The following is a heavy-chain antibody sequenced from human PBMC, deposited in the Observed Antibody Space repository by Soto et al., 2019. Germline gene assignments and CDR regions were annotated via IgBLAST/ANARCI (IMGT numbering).Heavy chain of an antibody. D-gene: IGHD7-27*01. CDR1: GGSFSGYY. Sequence: QVQLQQWGAGLLKPSETLSLTCAVYGGSFSGYYWSWIRQPPGKGLEWIGEINHSRSTNYNPSLKSRVPISVDTSKNQFSLKLSSVTAADTAVYYCARGWGRIFDYWGQGTLVTVSS. J-gene: IGHJ4*02. V-gene: IGHV4-34*01. CDR2: INHSRST. CDR3: ARGWGRIFDY.